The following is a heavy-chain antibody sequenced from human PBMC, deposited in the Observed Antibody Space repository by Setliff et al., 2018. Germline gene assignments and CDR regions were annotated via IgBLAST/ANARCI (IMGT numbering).Heavy chain of an antibody. CDR1: GISISSGHY. D-gene: IGHD1-26*01. CDR3: ARDNTIVGATDY. V-gene: IGHV4-61*02. CDR2: LHTSGST. Sequence: SETLSLTCGVSGISISSGHYWGWIRQPAGKGLEWVGRLHTSGSTNYNPSLKSRATISADTSTNHFSLKLTSVTAADTAVYYCARDNTIVGATDYWGQGALVTVSS. J-gene: IGHJ4*02.